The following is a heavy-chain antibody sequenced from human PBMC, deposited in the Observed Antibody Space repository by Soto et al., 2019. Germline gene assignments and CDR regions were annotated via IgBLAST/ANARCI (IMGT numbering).Heavy chain of an antibody. CDR2: IIPIFGTA. CDR1: GGTFSSYA. D-gene: IGHD5-12*01. V-gene: IGHV1-69*13. J-gene: IGHJ6*02. Sequence: ASVKVSCKASGGTFSSYAISWVRQAPGQGLEWMGGIIPIFGTANYAQKFQGRVTITADESTSTAYMELSSLRSEDTAVYYCARGGWLWDYYYGMDVWGQGTTVTVSS. CDR3: ARGGWLWDYYYGMDV.